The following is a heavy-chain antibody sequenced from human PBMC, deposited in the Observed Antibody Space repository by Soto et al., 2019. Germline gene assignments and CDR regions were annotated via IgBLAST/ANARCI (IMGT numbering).Heavy chain of an antibody. D-gene: IGHD1-26*01. CDR3: ARDPIVGATTNYYYGMDV. CDR1: GYTFTGYY. Sequence: QVQLVQSGAEVKKPGASVKVSCKASGYTFTGYYMHWVRQAPGQGLEWMGWINPNSGGTNYAQKFQGWVTMTRDTSISTAYMELSTLRSDDTAVYYCARDPIVGATTNYYYGMDVWGQGTTVTVSS. CDR2: INPNSGGT. V-gene: IGHV1-2*04. J-gene: IGHJ6*02.